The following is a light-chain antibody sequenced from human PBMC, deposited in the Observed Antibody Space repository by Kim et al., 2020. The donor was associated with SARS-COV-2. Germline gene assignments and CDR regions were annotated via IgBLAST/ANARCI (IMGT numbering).Light chain of an antibody. CDR1: RRVISRY. CDR2: GAA. CDR3: QQYDSSPWT. J-gene: IGKJ1*01. Sequence: SSRGSATISCRTSRRVISRYLAWYQQKPRQAPSLLIYGAASRATGIPDRFSGSGSGTKFTIIISSLEPDDFAVYYCQQYDSSPWTFGQGTKVEIK. V-gene: IGKV3-20*01.